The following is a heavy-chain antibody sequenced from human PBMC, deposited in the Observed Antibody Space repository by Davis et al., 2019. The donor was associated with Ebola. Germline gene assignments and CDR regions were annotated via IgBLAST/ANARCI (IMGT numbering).Heavy chain of an antibody. D-gene: IGHD3-10*01. CDR2: INHSGST. CDR3: ARVWNDYGSGSYYDY. V-gene: IGHV4-34*01. Sequence: MPSETLSLTCTISGVSITSYYWSWIRQPPGKGLEWIGEINHSGSTNYNPSLKSRVTISVDTSKNQFSLKLSSVTAADTAVYYCARVWNDYGSGSYYDYWGQGILVTVSS. J-gene: IGHJ4*02. CDR1: GVSITSYY.